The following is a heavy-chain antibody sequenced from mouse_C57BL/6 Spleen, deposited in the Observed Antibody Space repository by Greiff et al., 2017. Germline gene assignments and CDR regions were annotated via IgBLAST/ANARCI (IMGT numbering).Heavy chain of an antibody. CDR2: IWSGGST. J-gene: IGHJ4*01. V-gene: IGHV2-2*01. CDR1: GFSLTSYG. Sequence: VKLVESGPGLVQPSQSLSITCTVSGFSLTSYGVHWVRQSPGQGLEWLGVIWSGGSTDYSAAFISSLSISKDTSNCEVFFKMNSLQADDIAINHCARNPGPDYDMDDWGQGTSVTVSS. CDR3: ARNPGPDYDMDD.